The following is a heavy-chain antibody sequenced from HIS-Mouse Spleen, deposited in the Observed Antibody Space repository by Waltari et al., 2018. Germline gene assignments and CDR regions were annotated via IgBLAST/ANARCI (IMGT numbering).Heavy chain of an antibody. Sequence: QVQLQQWCAGLLKPSETLSLTCAVYGGSFSGYYWSWIRQPPGKGLEWIGEINHSGSTNYNPSLKSRVTISVDTSKNQFSLKLSSVTAADTAVYYCARMGPASGSYGDYWGQGTLVTVSS. D-gene: IGHD1-26*01. CDR3: ARMGPASGSYGDY. J-gene: IGHJ4*02. V-gene: IGHV4-34*01. CDR1: GGSFSGYY. CDR2: INHSGST.